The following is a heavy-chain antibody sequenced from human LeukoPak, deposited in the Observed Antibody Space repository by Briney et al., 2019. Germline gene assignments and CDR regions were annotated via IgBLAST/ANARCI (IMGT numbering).Heavy chain of an antibody. CDR3: SRDGPRGDQSGFDI. Sequence: PGGSLRLSCAGSGFIFSDYILDWVRQVPGKGLEWIGRIRRKRNGYTTEFAASVEGRFTISRDDSENSLYLHMNNLKTEDTAVYYCSRDGPRGDQSGFDIWGQGTMVTVSS. D-gene: IGHD2-21*01. CDR1: GFIFSDYI. CDR2: IRRKRNGYTT. J-gene: IGHJ3*02. V-gene: IGHV3-72*01.